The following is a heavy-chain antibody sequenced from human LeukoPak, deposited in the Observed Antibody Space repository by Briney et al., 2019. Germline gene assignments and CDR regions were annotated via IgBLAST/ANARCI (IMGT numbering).Heavy chain of an antibody. CDR3: AKIGYCSSTSCRPFDY. D-gene: IGHD2-2*03. V-gene: IGHV3-23*01. Sequence: GGSLRLSCAASGFTFSSYAMSWVRQAPGKGLEWVSAISGSGGSTYYADSVKGRFTISRDNSKNTLYLRMNSLRAEDTAVYYCAKIGYCSSTSCRPFDYWGQGTLVTVSS. J-gene: IGHJ4*02. CDR1: GFTFSSYA. CDR2: ISGSGGST.